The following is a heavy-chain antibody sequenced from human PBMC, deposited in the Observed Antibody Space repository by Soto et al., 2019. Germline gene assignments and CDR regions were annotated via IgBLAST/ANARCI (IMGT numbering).Heavy chain of an antibody. D-gene: IGHD5-18*01. V-gene: IGHV3-48*01. CDR3: ARPRGYSYGYSDY. CDR1: GFTFSSYS. J-gene: IGHJ4*02. CDR2: ISNSGDTV. Sequence: EVQLVESGGGLVQPGGSLRLSCAASGFTFSSYSMHWVRQAPGKGREWVSYISNSGDTVYYADSVKGRFTISRDNAKNSLYLQMNSLIAEDTAVYYCARPRGYSYGYSDYWGQGTLVTVSS.